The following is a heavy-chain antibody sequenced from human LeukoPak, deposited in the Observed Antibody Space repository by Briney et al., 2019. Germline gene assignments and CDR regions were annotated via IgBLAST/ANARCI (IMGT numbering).Heavy chain of an antibody. J-gene: IGHJ4*02. CDR2: INPNSGGT. CDR1: GYTFTGYF. V-gene: IGHV1-2*02. CDR3: ARARRESSGWPTASY. D-gene: IGHD6-19*01. Sequence: ASVKVSCKASGYTFTGYFMYWVRQAPGQGLEWMGWINPNSGGTNYAQKFQDRVTMTRDTSISTAYMELSRLRSDDTAVYYCARARRESSGWPTASYWGQGTLVTVSS.